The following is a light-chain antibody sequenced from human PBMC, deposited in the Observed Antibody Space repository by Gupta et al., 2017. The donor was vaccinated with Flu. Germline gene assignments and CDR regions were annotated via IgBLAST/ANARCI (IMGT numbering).Light chain of an antibody. J-gene: IGKJ4*01. CDR3: QQRATWPLT. Sequence: GEAPTLSGRASQTVGTDLAWYQQKPGQAPRLLINDASKRATGIPARFSGRGSGTDFTLTITSLEPEDIAVYYCQQRATWPLTFGGGTKVEIK. CDR2: DAS. V-gene: IGKV3-11*01. CDR1: QTVGTD.